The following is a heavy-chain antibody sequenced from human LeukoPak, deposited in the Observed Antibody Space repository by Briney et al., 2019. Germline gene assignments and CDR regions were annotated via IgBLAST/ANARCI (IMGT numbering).Heavy chain of an antibody. CDR2: IIPIFGTA. Sequence: GASVKVSCKASGYTFTSYYMHWVRQAPGQGLEWMGGIIPIFGTANYAQKFQGRVTITTDESTSTAYMELSSLRSEDTAVYYCARDRPPDAFDIWGQGTMVTVSS. J-gene: IGHJ3*02. CDR1: GYTFTSYY. V-gene: IGHV1-69*05. CDR3: ARDRPPDAFDI. D-gene: IGHD6-6*01.